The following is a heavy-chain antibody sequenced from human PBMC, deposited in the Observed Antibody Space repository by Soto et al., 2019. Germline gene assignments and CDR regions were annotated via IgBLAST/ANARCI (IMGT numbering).Heavy chain of an antibody. CDR3: ARRERAAGTDWWFDP. CDR2: IYYIGST. J-gene: IGHJ5*02. Sequence: SETLSLTCIVSGGSISSSNYYCGWIRQPPGKGLEWIGSIYYIGSTYYSPSLKSRVTISVDTSKNQFSLKLSSVTAADAAVYYCARRERAAGTDWWFDPWGQGTLVTVSS. D-gene: IGHD6-13*01. V-gene: IGHV4-39*01. CDR1: GGSISSSNYY.